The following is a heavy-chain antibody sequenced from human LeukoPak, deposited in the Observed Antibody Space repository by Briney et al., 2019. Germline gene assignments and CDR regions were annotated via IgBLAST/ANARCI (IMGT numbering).Heavy chain of an antibody. CDR2: ISWNSGSI. V-gene: IGHV3-9*01. D-gene: IGHD2-2*01. J-gene: IGHJ5*02. CDR1: GFTFDDYA. Sequence: GGSLRLSCAASGFTFDDYAMHWVRQAPGKGLEWVSGISWNSGSIGYADSVKGRFTISRDNAKNSLYLQMNSLRAEDTAVYYCARDGYAIQGNWFDPWGQGTLVTVSS. CDR3: ARDGYAIQGNWFDP.